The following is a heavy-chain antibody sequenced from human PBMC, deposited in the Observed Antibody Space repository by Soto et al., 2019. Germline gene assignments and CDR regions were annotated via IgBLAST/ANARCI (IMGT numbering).Heavy chain of an antibody. Sequence: QITLKESGPTLVNPTQTLTLTCTFSGFSLSTSGVGVGWIRQPPGKALEWLALIYWNDDKRYSPSLKSRLTINKATSKNQVGLTMTNKDPVDTATYYSAGGGDVYSSSWYLVYRDEYFQHWGQGTLVTVSS. D-gene: IGHD6-13*01. J-gene: IGHJ1*01. CDR1: GFSLSTSGVG. CDR3: AGGGDVYSSSWYLVYRDEYFQH. CDR2: IYWNDDK. V-gene: IGHV2-5*01.